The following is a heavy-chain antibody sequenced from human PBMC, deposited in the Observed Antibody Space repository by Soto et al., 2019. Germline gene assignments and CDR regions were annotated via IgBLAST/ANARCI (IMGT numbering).Heavy chain of an antibody. D-gene: IGHD6-19*01. CDR3: ARTSQWLVQIDWFDP. J-gene: IGHJ5*02. CDR1: GYTFTSYG. V-gene: IGHV1-18*01. Sequence: GASVKVSCKASGYTFTSYGISWVRQAPGQGLEWMGWISAYNGNTNYAQKLQGRVTMTTDTSTSTAYMELRSLRSDDTAVYYCARTSQWLVQIDWFDPWGQGTLVTVSS. CDR2: ISAYNGNT.